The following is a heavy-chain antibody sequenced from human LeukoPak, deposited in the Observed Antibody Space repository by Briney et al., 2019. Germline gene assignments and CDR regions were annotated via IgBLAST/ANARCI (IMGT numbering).Heavy chain of an antibody. CDR3: ASSIAAAGRGAFDI. Sequence: GGSLRFSCAASGFTFSNYAMAWVRQAAGKGLEWVSAISAGGGSTYYTDSVKGRFTISRDNSKNTLYLQMNSLRAEDTAVYYCASSIAAAGRGAFDIWGQGTMVTVSS. CDR1: GFTFSNYA. V-gene: IGHV3-23*01. CDR2: ISAGGGST. J-gene: IGHJ3*02. D-gene: IGHD6-13*01.